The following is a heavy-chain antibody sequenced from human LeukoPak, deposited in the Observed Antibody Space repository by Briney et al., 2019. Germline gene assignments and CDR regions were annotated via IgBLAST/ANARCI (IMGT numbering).Heavy chain of an antibody. V-gene: IGHV3-30*18. Sequence: GGSLRLSCAASGFTFSSYGMHWVSQAPGKGLEWVAVISYDGSNKYYADSVKGRFTISRDNSKNTLYLQMNSLRAEDTAVYYCAKTPVYYDSRGGNYFDYWGQGTLVTVSS. CDR2: ISYDGSNK. CDR3: AKTPVYYDSRGGNYFDY. J-gene: IGHJ4*02. CDR1: GFTFSSYG. D-gene: IGHD3-22*01.